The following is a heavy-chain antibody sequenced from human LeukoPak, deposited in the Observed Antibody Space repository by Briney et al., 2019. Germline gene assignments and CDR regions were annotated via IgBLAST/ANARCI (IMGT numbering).Heavy chain of an antibody. CDR3: ARGGATNYFDY. CDR2: IIPILGIA. V-gene: IGHV1-69*04. Sequence: ASVKVSCKASGGTFSSYAISWVRQAPGQGLEWMGRIIPILGIANYAQKFQGRVTITADKSTSTAYMELSSLRSEDTAVYYCARGGATNYFDYWGQGTLVTVSS. D-gene: IGHD3-10*01. CDR1: GGTFSSYA. J-gene: IGHJ4*02.